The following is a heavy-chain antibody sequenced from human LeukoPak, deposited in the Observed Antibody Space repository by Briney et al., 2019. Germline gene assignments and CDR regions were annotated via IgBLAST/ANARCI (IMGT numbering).Heavy chain of an antibody. V-gene: IGHV4-59*01. Sequence: SETLSLPCSVSGGSITGYSWSWIRQPPGKGLEGIGYIYYSGDTYYNASLKSRVSFSVDTSQKQFSLKLKSVTAADTAVYYCVRGPYGSSISNWFDPWGQGILVIVSS. CDR3: VRGPYGSSISNWFDP. CDR2: IYYSGDT. J-gene: IGHJ5*02. CDR1: GGSITGYS. D-gene: IGHD3-10*01.